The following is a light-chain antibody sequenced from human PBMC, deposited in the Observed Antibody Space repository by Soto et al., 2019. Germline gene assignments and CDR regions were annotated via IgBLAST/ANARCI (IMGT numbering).Light chain of an antibody. CDR1: QGIRKF. J-gene: IGKJ4*01. Sequence: IQFTQSPSSLSASVGNRVTITCRASQGIRKFLAWYQQKPGKSPKLLIYATSTVQSGVRSVFTGIGCGAAFTVIIRRLRREDFATFSCQQLESFPSTFGGGTKVDIK. CDR2: ATS. CDR3: QQLESFPST. V-gene: IGKV1-9*01.